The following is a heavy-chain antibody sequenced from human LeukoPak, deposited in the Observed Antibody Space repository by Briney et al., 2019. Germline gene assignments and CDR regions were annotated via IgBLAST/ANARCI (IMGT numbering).Heavy chain of an antibody. Sequence: SETLSLTRTVSGVSISSYYWSWIRQPPGKGLEWIANIYHTGSTNYNPSLSSRVTISIDTAKNQFSLKLTSVTAADTAVYYCARRGRNSSGWQDYLWGQGTLVTVSS. CDR3: ARRGRNSSGWQDYL. CDR2: IYHTGST. V-gene: IGHV4-59*01. J-gene: IGHJ4*02. D-gene: IGHD6-25*01. CDR1: GVSISSYY.